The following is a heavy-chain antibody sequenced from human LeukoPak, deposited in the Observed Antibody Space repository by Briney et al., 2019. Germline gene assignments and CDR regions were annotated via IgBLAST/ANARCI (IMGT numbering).Heavy chain of an antibody. Sequence: SVKVSCKASGGTFSSYAISWVRQAPGQGLEWMGGIIPIFGTANYAQKFQGRVTITVDESTSTAYMELSSLRSEDTAVYYCARAVGDYVWGSYRLLDYWGQGTLVTVSS. D-gene: IGHD3-16*02. CDR2: IIPIFGTA. CDR1: GGTFSSYA. CDR3: ARAVGDYVWGSYRLLDY. V-gene: IGHV1-69*13. J-gene: IGHJ4*02.